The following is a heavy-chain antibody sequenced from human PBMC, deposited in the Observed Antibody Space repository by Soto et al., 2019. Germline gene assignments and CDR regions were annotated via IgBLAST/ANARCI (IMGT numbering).Heavy chain of an antibody. V-gene: IGHV3-23*01. CDR2: ISGSGGST. CDR3: AKDPRLAVDGGLVDY. CDR1: GFTFSSYA. D-gene: IGHD6-19*01. Sequence: VGSLRLSCAASGFTFSSYAMSWVRQAPGKGLEWVSAISGSGGSTYYADSVKGRFTISRDNSKNTLYLQMNSLRAEDTAVYYCAKDPRLAVDGGLVDYWGQGTLVTVSS. J-gene: IGHJ4*02.